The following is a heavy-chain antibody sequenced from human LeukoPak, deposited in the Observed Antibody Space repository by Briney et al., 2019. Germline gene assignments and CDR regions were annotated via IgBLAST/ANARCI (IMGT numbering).Heavy chain of an antibody. D-gene: IGHD4-17*01. CDR2: ISSSGSTI. CDR1: GFTFSSYE. V-gene: IGHV3-48*03. J-gene: IGHJ4*02. CDR3: ARVGTTVTLDY. Sequence: RGGSLRLSCAASGFTFSSYEMNWVRQAPGKGLEWVSYISSSGSTIYYADSVKGRFTISRDNAKNSLYLQMNGLRAEDTAVYYCARVGTTVTLDYWGQGTLVTVSS.